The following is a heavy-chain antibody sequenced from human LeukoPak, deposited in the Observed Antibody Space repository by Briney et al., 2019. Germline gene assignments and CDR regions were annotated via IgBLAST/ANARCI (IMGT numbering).Heavy chain of an antibody. Sequence: GGSLRLSCAASGFTFSSYSMSWVRQAPGKGLEWVANIKQDGSEKFYVDSVKGRFTISRDNAKNSLYLQMNSLRAEDTAVYYCAKGGVAPDYWGQGTLVTVSS. J-gene: IGHJ4*02. CDR1: GFTFSSYS. D-gene: IGHD2-21*01. CDR3: AKGGVAPDY. CDR2: IKQDGSEK. V-gene: IGHV3-7*01.